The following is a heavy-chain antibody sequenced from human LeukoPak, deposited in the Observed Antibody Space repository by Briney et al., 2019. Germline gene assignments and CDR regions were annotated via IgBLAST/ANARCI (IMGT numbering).Heavy chain of an antibody. V-gene: IGHV3-48*03. J-gene: IGHJ6*03. Sequence: GGSLRLSCAASGFTFSSYEMNWVRQAPGKGLEWVSYISSSGSTIYYADSVKGRFTISRDNAKNSPYLQMNSLRAEDTAVYYCARDCSGGSCYVGYYYYMDVWGKGTTVTVSS. CDR2: ISSSGSTI. D-gene: IGHD2-15*01. CDR3: ARDCSGGSCYVGYYYYMDV. CDR1: GFTFSSYE.